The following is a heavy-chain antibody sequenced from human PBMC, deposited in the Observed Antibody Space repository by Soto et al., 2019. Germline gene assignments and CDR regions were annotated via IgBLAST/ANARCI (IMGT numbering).Heavy chain of an antibody. J-gene: IGHJ4*02. D-gene: IGHD4-17*01. CDR1: GFTFSSHV. CDR2: INSGSTSI. Sequence: EEQLVESGGGLVQPGGSLRLSCAASGFTFSSHVMYWVRQAPGKGLEWVSSINSGSTSIYYAVSVKGRFTISRDNRKNSLYLQMSSLRADDTAVYYCLNGDYYVGQGTLVTVSS. CDR3: LNGDYY. V-gene: IGHV3-48*01.